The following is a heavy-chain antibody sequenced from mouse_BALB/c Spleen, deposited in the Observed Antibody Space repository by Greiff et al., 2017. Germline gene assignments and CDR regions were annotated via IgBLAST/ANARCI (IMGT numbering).Heavy chain of an antibody. V-gene: IGHV1-9*01. Sequence: QVQLQQSGAELMKPGASVKISCKATGYTFSSYWIEWVKQRPGHGLEWIGEILPGSGSTNYNEKFKGKATFTADTSSNTAYMQLSSLTSEDSAVYYCARGGTGIHYYGPFAYWGQGTLVTVSA. CDR1: GYTFSSYW. J-gene: IGHJ3*01. CDR2: ILPGSGST. D-gene: IGHD1-2*01. CDR3: ARGGTGIHYYGPFAY.